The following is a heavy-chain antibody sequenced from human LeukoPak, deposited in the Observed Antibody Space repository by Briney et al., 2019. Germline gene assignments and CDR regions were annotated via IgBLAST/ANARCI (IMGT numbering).Heavy chain of an antibody. CDR1: GGTFSSYA. V-gene: IGHV1-69*01. D-gene: IGHD1-14*01. CDR2: IIPIFGTA. Sequence: SVKVSCKASGGTFSSYAISWVRQAPGQGLERMGGIIPIFGTANYAQKFQGRVTITADESTSTAYMELSSLRSEDTAVYYCARDQRNRLGIGYYFDYWGQGTLVTVSS. CDR3: ARDQRNRLGIGYYFDY. J-gene: IGHJ4*02.